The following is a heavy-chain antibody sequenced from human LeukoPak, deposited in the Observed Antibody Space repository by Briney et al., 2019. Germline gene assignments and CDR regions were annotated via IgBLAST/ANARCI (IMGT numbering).Heavy chain of an antibody. CDR1: GFTFSSYS. CDR3: AIVQTDIVGAMFGSFVV. Sequence: NPGGSLRLSCGASGFTFSSYSMHWVRQAPGRGLEWVASIIGSGSEKFYADSLKGRFTISRDNSKNSLYLQMNSLRVEDTAVYYCAIVQTDIVGAMFGSFVVWGQGTMVSVSS. V-gene: IGHV3-21*06. J-gene: IGHJ3*01. D-gene: IGHD1-26*01. CDR2: IIGSGSEK.